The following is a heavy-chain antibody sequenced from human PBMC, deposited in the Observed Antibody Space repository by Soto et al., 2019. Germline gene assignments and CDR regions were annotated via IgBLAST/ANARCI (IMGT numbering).Heavy chain of an antibody. J-gene: IGHJ4*02. D-gene: IGHD6-19*01. CDR3: ARRSSSAWFFDS. V-gene: IGHV4-39*01. Sequence: QLQLQESGPGLVKPSETLSLTCTVSGGSITNRIYYWGWIRQPPGKGLEWIGTIYYSGSTYYNPSLKRRVAMSVDTSTNQLSLKLTSVTAADAGVYYCARRSSSAWFFDSWGQGTLVTVSS. CDR2: IYYSGST. CDR1: GGSITNRIYY.